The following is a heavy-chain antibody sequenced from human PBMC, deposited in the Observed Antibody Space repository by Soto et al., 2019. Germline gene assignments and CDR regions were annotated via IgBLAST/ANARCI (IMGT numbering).Heavy chain of an antibody. CDR3: ARSITGSTSSDY. Sequence: EVQLVESGGGLVQPGGSLRLSCAGSGFTFSDYYINWVRQAPGKGLEWVGRSRDKGNSYSTDYAASVKGRFTVSRDASKNSMYLQMNSLKTEETDLYYCARSITGSTSSDYWGQGTLVTVSS. J-gene: IGHJ4*02. D-gene: IGHD1-7*01. CDR1: GFTFSDYY. V-gene: IGHV3-72*01. CDR2: SRDKGNSYST.